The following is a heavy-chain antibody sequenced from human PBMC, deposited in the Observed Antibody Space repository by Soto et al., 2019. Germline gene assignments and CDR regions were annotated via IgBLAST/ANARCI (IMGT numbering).Heavy chain of an antibody. D-gene: IGHD4-17*01. CDR1: GFTFSDYY. J-gene: IGHJ5*02. V-gene: IGHV3-11*01. CDR3: ARDRSYGDYGYGCFDP. CDR2: ISSSGSTI. Sequence: PGGSPRLSCAASGFTFSDYYMSWIRQAQGKGLEWVSYISSSGSTIYYADSVKGRFTISRDNAKNSLYLQMNSLRAEDTAVYYCARDRSYGDYGYGCFDPWGQGTLVTVSS.